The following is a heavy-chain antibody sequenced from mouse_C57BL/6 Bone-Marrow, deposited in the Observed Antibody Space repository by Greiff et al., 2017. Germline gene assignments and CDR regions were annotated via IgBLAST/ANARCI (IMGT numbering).Heavy chain of an antibody. CDR2: ISSGGSYT. V-gene: IGHV5-6*01. Sequence: EVHLVESGGALVKPGGSLKLSCAASGFTFSSYGMSWVRQTPDKRLEWVATISSGGSYTYYPDSVKGRFTISRDNAKNTLYLQMSSLKSEDAAMYYCARQGRGFDYWGQGTTLTVSS. J-gene: IGHJ2*01. D-gene: IGHD3-3*01. CDR3: ARQGRGFDY. CDR1: GFTFSSYG.